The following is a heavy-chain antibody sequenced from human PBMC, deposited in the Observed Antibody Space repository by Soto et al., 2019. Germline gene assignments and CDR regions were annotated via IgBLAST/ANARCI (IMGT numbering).Heavy chain of an antibody. CDR2: INTGNGNT. CDR3: AKLGGGYIFGPYLDY. CDR1: GYTFTLYT. D-gene: IGHD5-18*01. V-gene: IGHV1-3*04. J-gene: IGHJ4*02. Sequence: ASVKVSCKTSGYTFTLYTLHWVRQAPGQRLEWMGWINTGNGNTKYSQRFQGRVTMSRDTSASTAYMELSSLTSEDTAVYYCAKLGGGYIFGPYLDYWGQGTLGTVSS.